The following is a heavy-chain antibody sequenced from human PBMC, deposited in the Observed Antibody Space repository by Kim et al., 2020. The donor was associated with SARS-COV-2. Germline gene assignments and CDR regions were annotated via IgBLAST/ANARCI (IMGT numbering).Heavy chain of an antibody. V-gene: IGHV3-33*01. CDR1: GFTFSSYG. CDR3: ARDGSRLRYFDWFARAPDY. Sequence: GGSLRLSCAASGFTFSSYGMHWVRQAPGKGLEWVAVIWYDGSNKYYADSVKGRFTISRDNSKNTLYLQMNSLRAEDTAVYYCARDGSRLRYFDWFARAPDYWGQGTLVTVSS. J-gene: IGHJ4*02. CDR2: IWYDGSNK. D-gene: IGHD3-9*01.